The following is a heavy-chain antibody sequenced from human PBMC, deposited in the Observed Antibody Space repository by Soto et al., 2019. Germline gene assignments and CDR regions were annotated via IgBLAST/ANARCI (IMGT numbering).Heavy chain of an antibody. Sequence: GGSLRLSCAASGFTFSSYAMHWVRQAPGKGLEWVAVISYDGSNKYYADSVKGRFTISRDNSKNTLYLQMNSLRAEDTAVYYCARGAVWFGELLYIYYFDYWGQGTLVTVSS. D-gene: IGHD3-10*01. CDR2: ISYDGSNK. J-gene: IGHJ4*02. V-gene: IGHV3-30-3*01. CDR3: ARGAVWFGELLYIYYFDY. CDR1: GFTFSSYA.